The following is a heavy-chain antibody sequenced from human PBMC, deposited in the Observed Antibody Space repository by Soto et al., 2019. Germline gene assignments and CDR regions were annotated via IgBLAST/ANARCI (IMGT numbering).Heavy chain of an antibody. V-gene: IGHV3-48*01. CDR3: VREYTSSSLGY. D-gene: IGHD6-6*01. J-gene: IGHJ4*02. CDR2: ISSRSTII. CDR1: GFTFSSYS. Sequence: EVQLVESGGGLVQPGGSLRLSCAASGFTFSSYSLNWVRQAPGKGLEWVSFISSRSTIIYYADSVKGRFTVSRDNAKNSLYLQRNSLRAEDTAVYYCVREYTSSSLGYWGQGTLVTVSS.